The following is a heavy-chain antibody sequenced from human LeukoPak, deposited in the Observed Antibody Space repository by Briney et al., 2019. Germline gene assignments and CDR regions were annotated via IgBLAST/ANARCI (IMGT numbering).Heavy chain of an antibody. D-gene: IGHD2-2*02. V-gene: IGHV1-2*02. J-gene: IGHJ6*02. CDR3: ARLPRRTDIAVVPAAIPTGDVMDV. CDR1: GYTFTGYY. CDR2: INPNSGGT. Sequence: EASVKVSCKASGYTFTGYYMHWVRQAPGQGLEWMGWINPNSGGTNYAQKFQGRVTMTRDTSISTAYMELSRLRSDDTAVYYCARLPRRTDIAVVPAAIPTGDVMDVWGQGTTVTVSS.